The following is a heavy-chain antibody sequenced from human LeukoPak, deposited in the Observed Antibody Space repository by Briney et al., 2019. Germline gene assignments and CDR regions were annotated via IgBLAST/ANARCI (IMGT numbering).Heavy chain of an antibody. V-gene: IGHV4-59*08. CDR2: IYYSGST. CDR1: GGSISSYY. CDR3: ARHGTYYDSSGYSHGPLVDY. D-gene: IGHD3-22*01. J-gene: IGHJ4*02. Sequence: IPSETLSLTCTVSGGSISSYYWSWIRQPPGKGLEWIGYIYYSGSTNYNPSLKSRVTISVDTSKNQFSLKLSSVTAADMAVYYCARHGTYYDSSGYSHGPLVDYWGQGTLVTVSS.